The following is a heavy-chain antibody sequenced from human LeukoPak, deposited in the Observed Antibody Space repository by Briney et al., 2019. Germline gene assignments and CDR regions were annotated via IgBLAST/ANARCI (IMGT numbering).Heavy chain of an antibody. CDR1: GYTLTELS. J-gene: IGHJ4*02. CDR2: FDPEDGET. Sequence: ASVKVSCKVSGYTLTELSMHWVRQAPGKGLGWMGGFDPEDGETIYAQKFQGRVTMTEDTSTDTAYMELSSLRSEDTAVYYCARDSQAYYYDSSGRFDYWGQGTLVTVSS. CDR3: ARDSQAYYYDSSGRFDY. V-gene: IGHV1-24*01. D-gene: IGHD3-22*01.